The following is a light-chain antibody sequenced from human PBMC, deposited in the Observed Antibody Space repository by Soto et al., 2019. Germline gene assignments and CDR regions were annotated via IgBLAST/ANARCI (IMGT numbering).Light chain of an antibody. CDR3: QQRGSWPLT. Sequence: EIVLTQSPATLSLSPGQRATLSCWASQSVGKDLAWYQQKPGQAPRLLIYDASNRATGIPGRFSGRGSGTDFSLTIASLEPEDFAVYYCQQRGSWPLTFGGGTKLEIK. V-gene: IGKV3-11*01. CDR1: QSVGKD. J-gene: IGKJ4*01. CDR2: DAS.